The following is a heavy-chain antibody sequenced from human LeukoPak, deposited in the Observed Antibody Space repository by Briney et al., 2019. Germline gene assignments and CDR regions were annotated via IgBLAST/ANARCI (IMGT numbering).Heavy chain of an antibody. CDR3: AREESSGWYWYFDL. D-gene: IGHD6-19*01. CDR2: INHSGST. CDR1: GGSFSGYY. J-gene: IGHJ2*01. V-gene: IGHV4-34*01. Sequence: PSETLSLXCAVYGGSFSGYYWSWIRRPPGKGLEWIGEINHSGSTNYNPSLKSRVTISVDTSKNQFSLKLSSVTAADTAVYYCAREESSGWYWYFDLWGRGTLVTVSS.